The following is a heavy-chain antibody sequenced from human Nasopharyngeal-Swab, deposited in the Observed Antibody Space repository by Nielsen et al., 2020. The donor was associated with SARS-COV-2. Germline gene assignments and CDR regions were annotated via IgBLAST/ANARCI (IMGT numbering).Heavy chain of an antibody. J-gene: IGHJ5*02. CDR2: INHSGST. CDR3: ARASTYYDILTCYYNWFDP. Sequence: WIRQPPGKGLVWIGEINHSGSTNYNPSLKSRVTISVDTSKNQFSLKLSSVTAADTAVYYCARASTYYDILTCYYNWFDPWGQGTLVTVSS. V-gene: IGHV4-34*01. D-gene: IGHD3-9*01.